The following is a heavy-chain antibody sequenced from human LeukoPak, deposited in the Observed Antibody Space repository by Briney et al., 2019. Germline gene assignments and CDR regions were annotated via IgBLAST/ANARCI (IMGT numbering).Heavy chain of an antibody. CDR2: ISAYNGNT. Sequence: GASVKVSCKASGYTFTSYGISWVRQAPGQGLEWMGWISAYNGNTNYAQKLQGRVTMTTDTSTSTAYVELRSLRSDDTAVYYCARDWDVRSYYYYGMDVWGQGTTVTVSS. D-gene: IGHD1-26*01. V-gene: IGHV1-18*01. CDR1: GYTFTSYG. CDR3: ARDWDVRSYYYYGMDV. J-gene: IGHJ6*02.